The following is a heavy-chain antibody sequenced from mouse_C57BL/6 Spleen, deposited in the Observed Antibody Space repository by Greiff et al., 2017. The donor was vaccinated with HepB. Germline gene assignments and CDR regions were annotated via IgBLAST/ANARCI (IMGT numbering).Heavy chain of an antibody. D-gene: IGHD2-3*01. Sequence: EVQLQQSGPELVKPGASVKISCKASGYTFTDYYMNWVKQSHGKSLEWIGDINPNNGGTSYNQKFKGKATLTVDKSSSTAYMELRSLTSEDSAVYYCARYDGYFYWYFDVWGTGTTVTGSS. V-gene: IGHV1-26*01. CDR3: ARYDGYFYWYFDV. CDR2: INPNNGGT. CDR1: GYTFTDYY. J-gene: IGHJ1*03.